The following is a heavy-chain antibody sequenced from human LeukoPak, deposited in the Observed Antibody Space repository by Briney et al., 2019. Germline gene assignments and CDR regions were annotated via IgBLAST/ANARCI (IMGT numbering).Heavy chain of an antibody. CDR1: GGSISSYY. J-gene: IGHJ4*02. V-gene: IGHV4-39*07. Sequence: SSETLSLTCNVSGGSISSYYWGWIRQPPGKGLEWIGSIYYSGSTYYNPSLKSRVTISVDTSKNQFSLKLSSVTAADTAVYYCARGTSIAARHFDYWGQGTLVTVSS. CDR3: ARGTSIAARHFDY. D-gene: IGHD6-6*01. CDR2: IYYSGST.